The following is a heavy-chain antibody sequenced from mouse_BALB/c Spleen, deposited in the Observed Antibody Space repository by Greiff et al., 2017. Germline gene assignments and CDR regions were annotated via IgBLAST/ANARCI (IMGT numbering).Heavy chain of an antibody. CDR2: IDPANGNT. J-gene: IGHJ1*01. D-gene: IGHD2-14*01. CDR3: AREGDYRYDRDFDV. V-gene: IGHV14-3*02. Sequence: EVQLQQSGAELVKPGASVKLSCTASGFNIKDTYMHWVKQRPEQGLEWIGRIDPANGNTKYDPKFQGKATITADTSSNTAYLQLSSLTSEDTAVYYCAREGDYRYDRDFDVWGAGTTVTVSS. CDR1: GFNIKDTY.